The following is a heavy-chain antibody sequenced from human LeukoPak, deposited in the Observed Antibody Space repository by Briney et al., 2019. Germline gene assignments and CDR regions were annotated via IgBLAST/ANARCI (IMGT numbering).Heavy chain of an antibody. J-gene: IGHJ4*02. CDR1: GGSISGSSYY. Sequence: SETLSLICTVSGGSISGSSYYWGWIRQPPGKGLEWIGNVYYSGTTYYSPSLKSRVTISVDTSKNQFSLKLSSVTAADTAVYYCARAGRGRGRNFKTFDYWGQGTLVTVSS. CDR2: VYYSGTT. CDR3: ARAGRGRGRNFKTFDY. V-gene: IGHV4-39*01. D-gene: IGHD1-26*01.